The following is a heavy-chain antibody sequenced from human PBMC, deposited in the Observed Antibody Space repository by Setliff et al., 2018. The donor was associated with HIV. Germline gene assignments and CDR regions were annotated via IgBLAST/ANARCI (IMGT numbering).Heavy chain of an antibody. CDR3: AANLYGNALNV. V-gene: IGHV5-51*01. J-gene: IGHJ3*01. Sequence: PGESLKISCKGSGYSFTSYWIGWVRQMPGKGLEWMGIINPGDSDTRYSPSFQGQVTLTTDTSTNTAYMDLGSLRSDDTAVYYCAANLYGNALNVWGQGTMVTVSS. CDR2: INPGDSDT. D-gene: IGHD1-1*01. CDR1: GYSFTSYW.